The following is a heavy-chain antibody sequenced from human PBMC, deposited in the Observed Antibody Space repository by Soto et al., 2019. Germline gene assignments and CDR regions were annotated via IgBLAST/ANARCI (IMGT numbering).Heavy chain of an antibody. CDR3: AAVAVYSSSWYAN. V-gene: IGHV1-58*01. Sequence: ASVKVSCEASGFTFTSSAVQWVRQARGQRLEWIGWIVVGSGNTNYAQKFQERVTITRDMSTSTAYMELSSLRSEDTAVYYCAAVAVYSSSWYANWGQGTLVTVSS. J-gene: IGHJ4*02. CDR2: IVVGSGNT. CDR1: GFTFTSSA. D-gene: IGHD6-13*01.